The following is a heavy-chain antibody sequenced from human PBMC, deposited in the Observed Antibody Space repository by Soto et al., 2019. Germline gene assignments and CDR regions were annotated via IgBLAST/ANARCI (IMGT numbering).Heavy chain of an antibody. J-gene: IGHJ5*02. D-gene: IGHD3-3*02. Sequence: SETLSLTCTVSGGSVSSGIYYWSWIRQPPGKGLEWIGYIYYSGSTNYNPSLKSRVTISVDTSKNQFSLKLSSVTAADTAVYYCASSIFGVVNGWFDPWGQGTLVTVSS. CDR3: ASSIFGVVNGWFDP. CDR1: GGSVSSGIYY. V-gene: IGHV4-61*01. CDR2: IYYSGST.